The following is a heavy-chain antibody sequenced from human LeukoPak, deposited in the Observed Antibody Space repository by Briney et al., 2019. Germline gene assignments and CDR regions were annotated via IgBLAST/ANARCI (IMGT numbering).Heavy chain of an antibody. J-gene: IGHJ4*02. CDR1: RFTLSTYW. Sequence: PGGSLRLSCAASRFTLSTYWMSWVRQAPWKGLEWVAHIKQDGSQEYYVDSVKGRFTISRDSAKNSLYLQMNSLRAEDTAVYYCARGVPYDSWSGPHYSDYWGQGTLVTVSS. V-gene: IGHV3-7*01. D-gene: IGHD3-3*01. CDR3: ARGVPYDSWSGPHYSDY. CDR2: IKQDGSQE.